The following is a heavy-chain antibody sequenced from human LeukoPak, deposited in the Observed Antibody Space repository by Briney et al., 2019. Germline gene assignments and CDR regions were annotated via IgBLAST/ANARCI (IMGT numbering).Heavy chain of an antibody. Sequence: SGTLSLTCAVSGGSISSNDWWTWVRQPPGKGLEWIGEIYRSGSTNYNPSLKSRVTISVDTSKNQFSLKLSSVTAADTAVYYCARGSVVVVPAAILDWFDPWGQGTLVTVSS. CDR3: ARGSVVVVPAAILDWFDP. D-gene: IGHD2-2*01. V-gene: IGHV4-4*02. CDR2: IYRSGST. J-gene: IGHJ5*02. CDR1: GGSISSNDW.